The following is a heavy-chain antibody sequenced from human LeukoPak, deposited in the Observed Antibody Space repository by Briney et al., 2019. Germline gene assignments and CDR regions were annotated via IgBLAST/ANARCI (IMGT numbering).Heavy chain of an antibody. Sequence: PSETLSLTCTVSGGSISSYYWSWIRQPPGKGLEWIGYIYYSGSTNYNPSLKSRVTISVDTSKNQFSLKLSSVTAADTAVYYCARHGDSDYYYYYGMDVWGQGTTVTVSS. CDR3: ARHGDSDYYYYYGMDV. J-gene: IGHJ6*02. V-gene: IGHV4-59*01. D-gene: IGHD4-17*01. CDR2: IYYSGST. CDR1: GGSISSYY.